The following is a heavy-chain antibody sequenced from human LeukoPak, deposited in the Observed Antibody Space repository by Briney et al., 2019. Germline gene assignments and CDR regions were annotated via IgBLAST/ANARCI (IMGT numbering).Heavy chain of an antibody. CDR1: GFNFSDYY. D-gene: IGHD2-2*01. Sequence: GGSLRLSCAASGFNFSDYYMSWIRQAPGKGLEWVSYISSSGGTIYYADSVKGRFTISRDNAKNSLYLQMNSLRAEDTAVYYCARDLQKWAVPAAFYGMDVWGQGTTVTVSS. CDR3: ARDLQKWAVPAAFYGMDV. J-gene: IGHJ6*02. V-gene: IGHV3-11*01. CDR2: ISSSGGTI.